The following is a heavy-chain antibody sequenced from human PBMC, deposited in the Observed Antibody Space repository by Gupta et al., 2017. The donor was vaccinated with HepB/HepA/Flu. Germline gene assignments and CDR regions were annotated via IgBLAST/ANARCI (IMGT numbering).Heavy chain of an antibody. CDR3: ERDLIASYTIDY. CDR1: GFSFSNYA. D-gene: IGHD2-2*02. CDR2: ISSEGDRK. V-gene: IGHV3-30-3*01. Sequence: QVHLVQSVGDLVRPGMSLRLSFAPSGFSFSNYAMHWVRQAPGKWLEWVAFISSEGDRKSHADSVRGRFPISRDNSKNTLSLEMNSLRAEDKAIYYCERDLIASYTIDYWGQGALVSVS. J-gene: IGHJ4*02.